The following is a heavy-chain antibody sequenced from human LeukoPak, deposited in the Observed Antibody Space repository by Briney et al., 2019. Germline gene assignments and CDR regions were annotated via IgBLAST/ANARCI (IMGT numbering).Heavy chain of an antibody. Sequence: PGRSLRLSCAASGFTFSSYAMHWVRQAPGKGLEWVAVISYDGSNKYYADSAKGRFTISRDNSKNTLYLQMNSLRAEDTAVYYCARGLGWPGDYWGQGTLVTVSS. V-gene: IGHV3-30*04. CDR1: GFTFSSYA. J-gene: IGHJ4*02. CDR2: ISYDGSNK. CDR3: ARGLGWPGDY. D-gene: IGHD2-15*01.